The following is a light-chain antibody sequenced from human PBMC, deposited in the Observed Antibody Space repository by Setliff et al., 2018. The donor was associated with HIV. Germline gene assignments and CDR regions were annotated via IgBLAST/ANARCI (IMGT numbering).Light chain of an antibody. CDR1: SSDVGSYNL. CDR2: EVS. J-gene: IGLJ1*01. CDR3: SSYAISSPYV. V-gene: IGLV2-14*02. Sequence: QSVLTQPASVSGSRGQSITISCAGTSSDVGSYNLVSWYQQHPGKAPKLMIYEVSKRPSGISNRFSGSKSGTTASLTISGLQAEDEADYYCSSYAISSPYVFGTGTKVTVL.